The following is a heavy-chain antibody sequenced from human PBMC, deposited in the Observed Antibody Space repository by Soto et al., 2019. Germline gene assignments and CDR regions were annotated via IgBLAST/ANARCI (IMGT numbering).Heavy chain of an antibody. CDR1: GFTFSSYS. J-gene: IGHJ6*02. Sequence: PGGSLRLSCAASGFTFSSYSMNWVRQAPGKGLEWVSYISSSSSTIYYADSVKGRFTISRDNAKNSLYLQMNSLRDEDTAVYYCARDKYSSSWQASKGYYYYYYGMDVWGQGTTVTVSS. CDR3: ARDKYSSSWQASKGYYYYYYGMDV. D-gene: IGHD6-13*01. CDR2: ISSSSSTI. V-gene: IGHV3-48*02.